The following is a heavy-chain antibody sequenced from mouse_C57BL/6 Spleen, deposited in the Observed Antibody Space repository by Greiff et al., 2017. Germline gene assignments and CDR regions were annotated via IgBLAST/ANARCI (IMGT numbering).Heavy chain of an antibody. V-gene: IGHV5-16*01. CDR2: INYDGSST. CDR3: ARDDGYLAY. J-gene: IGHJ3*01. D-gene: IGHD2-3*01. CDR1: GFTFSDYY. Sequence: DVKLVESEGGLVQPGSSMKLSCTASGFTFSDYYMAWVRQVPEKGLEWVANINYDGSSTYYLDSLKSRFIISRDNAKNILYLQMSSLKSEDTATYYCARDDGYLAYWGQGTLVTVSA.